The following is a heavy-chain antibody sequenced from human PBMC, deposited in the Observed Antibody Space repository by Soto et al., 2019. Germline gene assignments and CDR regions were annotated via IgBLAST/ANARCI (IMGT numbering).Heavy chain of an antibody. Sequence: PSETLSLTCTVSGGSVISGNYYWSWIRQPPGKGLEWIGNIYYDGNTYYSPSLKSRVTMSADTSKNQFSLKLNSVTAADTTVYEWATDTGAYQTFDSWGQATLVTVS. CDR2: IYYDGNT. V-gene: IGHV4-61*01. J-gene: IGHJ4*02. CDR1: GGSVISGNYY. CDR3: ATDTGAYQTFDS. D-gene: IGHD7-27*01.